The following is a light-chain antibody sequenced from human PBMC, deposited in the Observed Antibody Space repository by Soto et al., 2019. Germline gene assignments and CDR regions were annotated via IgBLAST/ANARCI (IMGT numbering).Light chain of an antibody. J-gene: IGKJ2*01. CDR2: LGS. CDR1: QSLLHSNGYNY. Sequence: DIVMTQSPLSLPVTPGEPASISCRSSQSLLHSNGYNYLDWYLQKPGQSPQPLIYLGSNRASGVPDRFSGSGSGTDFTLKISRVEAEDVGVYYCMQALHPLYTFGQGTKLEIK. CDR3: MQALHPLYT. V-gene: IGKV2-28*01.